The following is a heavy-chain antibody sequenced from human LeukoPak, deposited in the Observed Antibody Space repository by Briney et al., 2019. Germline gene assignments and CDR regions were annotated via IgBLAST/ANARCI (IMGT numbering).Heavy chain of an antibody. CDR3: ARDRPLTFIAVAGTRGFDY. CDR1: GGTFNNYA. J-gene: IGHJ4*02. V-gene: IGHV1-69*05. Sequence: GASVKVSCKASGGTFNNYAISWVRQAPGQGLEWVGGIIPIFGTANYAQKFQGRVTMTTDTSTSTAYMELRSLRSDDTAVYYCARDRPLTFIAVAGTRGFDYWGQGTLVTVSS. CDR2: IIPIFGTA. D-gene: IGHD6-19*01.